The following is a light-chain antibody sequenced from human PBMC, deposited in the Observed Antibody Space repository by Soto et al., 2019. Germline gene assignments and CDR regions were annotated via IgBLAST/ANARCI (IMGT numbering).Light chain of an antibody. CDR1: QSLSSSY. V-gene: IGKV3-20*01. J-gene: IGKJ2*01. Sequence: EIVLTQSPGTLSLSPGERATLSCRASQSLSSSYLAWYQRKPGQAPRLLIYGASSRATGIPDKFSGSGSGTDFTLTISRLEPEDFAVYYCQHYESSPPSYTFGQGTKLEIK. CDR3: QHYESSPPSYT. CDR2: GAS.